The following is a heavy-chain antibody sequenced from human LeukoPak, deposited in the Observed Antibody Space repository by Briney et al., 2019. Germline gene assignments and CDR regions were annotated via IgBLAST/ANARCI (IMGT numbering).Heavy chain of an antibody. V-gene: IGHV1-8*03. CDR3: ARGNRFIDYSNYEVWFDP. CDR1: GYTFTSYD. J-gene: IGHJ5*02. CDR2: MNPNSGNT. D-gene: IGHD4-11*01. Sequence: ASVKVSCKASGYTFTSYDINWVRQATGQGLEWMGWMNPNSGNTGYAQKFQGRVTITRNTSISTAYMALSSLRSEDTAVYYCARGNRFIDYSNYEVWFDPWGQGTLVTVSS.